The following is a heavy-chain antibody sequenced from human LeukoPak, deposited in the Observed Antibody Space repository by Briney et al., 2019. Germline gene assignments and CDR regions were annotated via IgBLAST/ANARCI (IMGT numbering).Heavy chain of an antibody. CDR2: INHSGST. CDR3: ASGSGSYSFDY. V-gene: IGHV4-34*01. D-gene: IGHD1-26*01. Sequence: PSETLALTCAVYGGSFSGYYWSWIRQPPGKGLEWIGEINHSGSTNYNPSLKSRVTISVDTSKNQFSLKLSSVTAADTAVYYCASGSGSYSFDYWGQGTLVTVSS. CDR1: GGSFSGYY. J-gene: IGHJ4*02.